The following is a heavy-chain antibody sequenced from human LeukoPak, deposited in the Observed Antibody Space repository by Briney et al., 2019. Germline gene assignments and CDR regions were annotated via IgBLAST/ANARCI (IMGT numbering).Heavy chain of an antibody. J-gene: IGHJ3*02. Sequence: GGSLRLSCTTSGFGSKNYAMSWVRLAPGKGLEWVSIISATGVNTYYADSVKGRFTISRDNSKNTLYLQMNSLRAEDTAVYYCARQPAGYSYGAGAFDIWGQGTMATVSS. CDR2: ISATGVNT. V-gene: IGHV3-23*01. D-gene: IGHD5-18*01. CDR3: ARQPAGYSYGAGAFDI. CDR1: GFGSKNYA.